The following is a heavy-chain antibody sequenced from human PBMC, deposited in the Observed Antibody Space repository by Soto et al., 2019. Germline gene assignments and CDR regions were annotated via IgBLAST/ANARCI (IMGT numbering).Heavy chain of an antibody. CDR3: ARELVLPAAMTENWFHP. J-gene: IGHJ5*02. D-gene: IGHD2-2*01. V-gene: IGHV4-30-4*01. CDR1: GGSISSGDYY. Sequence: LSLTCTVSGGSISSGDYYWSWIRQPPGKGLEWIGYIYYSGSTYYNPSLKSRVTISVDTSKNQFSLKLSSVTAADTAVYYCARELVLPAAMTENWFHPCCQGTLVTVS. CDR2: IYYSGST.